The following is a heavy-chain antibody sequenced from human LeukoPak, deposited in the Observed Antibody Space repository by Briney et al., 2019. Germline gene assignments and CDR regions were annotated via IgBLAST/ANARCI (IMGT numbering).Heavy chain of an antibody. J-gene: IGHJ6*02. CDR1: GGSISSSSYY. D-gene: IGHD4-17*01. CDR3: ARHPINYGDYGMDV. V-gene: IGHV4-39*01. CDR2: IYYSGST. Sequence: PSETLSLTCTVSGGSISSSSYYWGWIRQPPGKGLEWIGSIYYSGSTYYNPSLKSRVTISVDTSKNQFSLKLSSVTAADTAVYYCARHPINYGDYGMDVWGQGTTVTVSS.